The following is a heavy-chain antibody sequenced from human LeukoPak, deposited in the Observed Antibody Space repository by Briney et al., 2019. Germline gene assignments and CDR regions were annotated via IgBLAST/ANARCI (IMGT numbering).Heavy chain of an antibody. Sequence: SETLSLTCTVSGGSISSYYWSWIRQPPGKGLEWIGYIYYSGSTNYNPSLKSRVTISVDTSKNQFSLKLSSVTAADTAVYYCAGTRDGYRNYYGMDVWGQGTTVTVSS. J-gene: IGHJ6*02. CDR2: IYYSGST. CDR3: AGTRDGYRNYYGMDV. D-gene: IGHD5-24*01. V-gene: IGHV4-59*01. CDR1: GGSISSYY.